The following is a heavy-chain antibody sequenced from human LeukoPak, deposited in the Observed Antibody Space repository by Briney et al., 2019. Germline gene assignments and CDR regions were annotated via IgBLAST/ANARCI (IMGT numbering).Heavy chain of an antibody. CDR1: GGTFSSYA. Sequence: ASVKVSCKASGGTFSSYAISWVRQAPGQGLEWMGGIIPIFGTANYAQKFQGRVTITADESTSTAYMELSSLRSEDTAVYYCARHFPPLPATMVDYYYYYMDVWGKGTTVTVSS. V-gene: IGHV1-69*13. CDR3: ARHFPPLPATMVDYYYYYMDV. J-gene: IGHJ6*03. D-gene: IGHD2-2*01. CDR2: IIPIFGTA.